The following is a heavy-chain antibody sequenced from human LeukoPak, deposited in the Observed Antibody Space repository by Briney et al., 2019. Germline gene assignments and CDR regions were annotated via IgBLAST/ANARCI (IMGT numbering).Heavy chain of an antibody. CDR2: IQNDGTKK. CDR1: GFRFSSYG. CDR3: AKDAATHGWFDP. D-gene: IGHD6-25*01. Sequence: PGGSLRLSCAASGFRFSSYGMNWVRQAPGNGLEWVSFIQNDGTKKCCADFVKGRFTISRENSVNTLYLQMDSLRPEDTAVYYCAKDAATHGWFDPWGQGTLVTVSS. V-gene: IGHV3-30*02. J-gene: IGHJ5*02.